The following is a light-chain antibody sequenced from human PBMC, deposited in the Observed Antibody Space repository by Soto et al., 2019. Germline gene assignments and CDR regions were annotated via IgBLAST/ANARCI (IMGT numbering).Light chain of an antibody. CDR1: QTISFY. V-gene: IGKV1-39*01. CDR3: QQSFSTPHT. Sequence: IQMTQSPSSLSASVGDTVTITCRASQTISFYLNWYQQKPGRTPNLLIYATSSLQSGVPSRFDGSGSGTEFTLTISSLQPDDFATYYCQQSFSTPHTFSQGTKLELK. J-gene: IGKJ2*01. CDR2: ATS.